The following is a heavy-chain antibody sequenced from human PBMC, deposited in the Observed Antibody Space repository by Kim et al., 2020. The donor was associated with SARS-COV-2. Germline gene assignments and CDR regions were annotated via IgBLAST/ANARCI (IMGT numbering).Heavy chain of an antibody. CDR2: IFYSGST. CDR3: ASYDPPRYGMDV. V-gene: IGHV4-59*01. CDR1: GGSISSYY. D-gene: IGHD3-16*01. Sequence: SETLSLTCTVSGGSISSYYWSWIRQPPGKGLEWIGYIFYSGSTNYNPSLKSRVTISLDKSKKQFSLKVSSVTAADTAVYYCASYDPPRYGMDVWGQGTTVTVSS. J-gene: IGHJ6*02.